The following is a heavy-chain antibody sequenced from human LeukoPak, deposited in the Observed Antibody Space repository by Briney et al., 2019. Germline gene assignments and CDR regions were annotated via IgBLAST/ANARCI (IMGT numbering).Heavy chain of an antibody. J-gene: IGHJ6*03. D-gene: IGHD2-15*01. CDR1: AFTFGDYA. CDR2: ISRSGSTK. V-gene: IGHV3-11*01. Sequence: GGSLRLSCTASAFTFGDYAMSWFRQAPGKGLEWVSSISRSGSTKYYADSVKGRFTISRDNAKNSLFLQMNSLRAEDTAVYYCARVLRYCSGGNCYSGGLGYMDVWGKGTTVTISS. CDR3: ARVLRYCSGGNCYSGGLGYMDV.